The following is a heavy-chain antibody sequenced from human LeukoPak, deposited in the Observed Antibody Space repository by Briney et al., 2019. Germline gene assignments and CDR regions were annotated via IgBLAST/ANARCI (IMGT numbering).Heavy chain of an antibody. D-gene: IGHD4-17*01. CDR2: ISYDGRSNK. V-gene: IGHV3-30*03. J-gene: IGHJ4*02. CDR1: GFTFSNYG. Sequence: GRSLRLSCAASGFTFSNYGLHWVRQAPGKGLEWVALISYDGRSNKYYADSVKGRFTISRDNSKNTLYLQMNSLRAEDTAVYYCSRGGPTVFDYCGQGTLVTVSS. CDR3: SRGGPTVFDY.